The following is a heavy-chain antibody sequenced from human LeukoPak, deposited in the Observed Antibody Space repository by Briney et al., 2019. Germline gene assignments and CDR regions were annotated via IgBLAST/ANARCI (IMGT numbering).Heavy chain of an antibody. CDR3: ASEAAAIGSDAFDI. D-gene: IGHD2-2*02. V-gene: IGHV1-2*02. J-gene: IGHJ3*02. CDR1: GYTFTGYY. Sequence: ASVKVSCKASGYTFTGYYMHWVRQAPGQGLEWMGWINPNSGGTNYAQKFQGRVTMTRDTSISTAYMELSRLRSDDTAVYYCASEAAAIGSDAFDIWGQGTMVTVSS. CDR2: INPNSGGT.